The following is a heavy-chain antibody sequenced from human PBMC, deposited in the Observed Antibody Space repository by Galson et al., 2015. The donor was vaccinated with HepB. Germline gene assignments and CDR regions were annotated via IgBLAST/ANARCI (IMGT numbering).Heavy chain of an antibody. D-gene: IGHD2-2*01. J-gene: IGHJ6*02. Sequence: VKVSCKASGYTFTSYGISWVRQAPGQGLEWMGWISAYNGNTNYAQKLQGRVTMTTDTSTSTAYMELRSLRSDDTAVYYCARDSPQLPVRRYYYYGMDVWGQGTTVTVSS. V-gene: IGHV1-18*01. CDR1: GYTFTSYG. CDR2: ISAYNGNT. CDR3: ARDSPQLPVRRYYYYGMDV.